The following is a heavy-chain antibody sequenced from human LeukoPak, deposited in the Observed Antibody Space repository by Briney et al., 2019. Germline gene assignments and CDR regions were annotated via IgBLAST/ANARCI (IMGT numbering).Heavy chain of an antibody. CDR1: GFTFSSFT. Sequence: PGGSLRLSCAASGFTFSSFTMHWVRQAPGKGLEWVSSISSGSGYIYYADSVKGRFTISRDNAKNSLYLQMNSLRADDTAVYYCARELYSGYGRFDYWGQGTLVTVSS. V-gene: IGHV3-21*01. CDR3: ARELYSGYGRFDY. D-gene: IGHD5-12*01. J-gene: IGHJ4*02. CDR2: ISSGSGYI.